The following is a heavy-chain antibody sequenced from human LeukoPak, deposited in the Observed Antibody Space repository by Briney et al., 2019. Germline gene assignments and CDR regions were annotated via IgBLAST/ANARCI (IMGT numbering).Heavy chain of an antibody. CDR3: ARIPMTTVVTEGGDY. CDR2: IYHSGST. Sequence: SETLSLTCAVSGGSISSSNWWSWVRQPPGKGLEWIGEIYHSGSTNYNPSLKSRVTISVDTSKNQFSLKLSSVTAADTAVYYCARIPMTTVVTEGGDYWGQGTLVTVSS. D-gene: IGHD4-23*01. CDR1: GGSISSSNW. J-gene: IGHJ4*02. V-gene: IGHV4-4*02.